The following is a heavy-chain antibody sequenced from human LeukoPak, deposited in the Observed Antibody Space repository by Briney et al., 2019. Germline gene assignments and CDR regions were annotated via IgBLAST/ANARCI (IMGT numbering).Heavy chain of an antibody. CDR3: AREGPYSNSLDY. CDR1: GFSVSSNY. V-gene: IGHV3-66*01. Sequence: GGSLRLSCAASGFSVSSNYMSWVSQAPGKGLEWVSVIYSGGSTSYSDSVKGRFTISRDNSKNTLYLQMNSLRAEDTAVYYCAREGPYSNSLDYWGQGTLVTVSS. J-gene: IGHJ4*02. CDR2: IYSGGST. D-gene: IGHD4-11*01.